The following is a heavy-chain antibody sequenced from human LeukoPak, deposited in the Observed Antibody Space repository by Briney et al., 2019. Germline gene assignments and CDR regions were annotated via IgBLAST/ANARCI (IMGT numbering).Heavy chain of an antibody. CDR2: IPYDGSNK. Sequence: GGSLRLSCAASGFTFSSYGMHWVRQAPGKGLEWVAFIPYDGSNKYYADSVKGRFTISRDNSKNTLYLQMSSLRAEDTALYYCARGQQLVKTDWGQGTLVTVSS. CDR3: ARGQQLVKTD. V-gene: IGHV3-30*02. J-gene: IGHJ4*02. D-gene: IGHD6-13*01. CDR1: GFTFSSYG.